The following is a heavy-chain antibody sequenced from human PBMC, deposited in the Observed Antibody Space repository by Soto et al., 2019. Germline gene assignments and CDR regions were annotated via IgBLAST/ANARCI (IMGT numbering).Heavy chain of an antibody. J-gene: IGHJ4*02. Sequence: QVQLVQSGAEVKKPGSSVKVSCKASGGTFSSYAISWVRQAPGQGLEWMGGIIPIFGTANYAQKFQGRVTITADESTSTAYMELGSLRSEDTAVYYCAGERGRRLLFRYYFDYWGQGTLVTVSS. CDR3: AGERGRRLLFRYYFDY. D-gene: IGHD2-21*02. V-gene: IGHV1-69*12. CDR1: GGTFSSYA. CDR2: IIPIFGTA.